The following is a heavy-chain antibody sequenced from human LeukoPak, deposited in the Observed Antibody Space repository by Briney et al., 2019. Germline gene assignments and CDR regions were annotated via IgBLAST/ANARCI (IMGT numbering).Heavy chain of an antibody. CDR1: GFTFSSYG. J-gene: IGHJ4*02. V-gene: IGHV3-30*18. D-gene: IGHD6-19*01. CDR3: AKGGWYFDY. CDR2: ISYDGSNK. Sequence: GRSLRVSCAASGFTFSSYGMHWVRQAPGKGLEWVAVISYDGSNKYYADSVKGRFTISRDNSKNTLYLQMNSLRAEDTAVYYCAKGGWYFDYWGQGTLVTVSS.